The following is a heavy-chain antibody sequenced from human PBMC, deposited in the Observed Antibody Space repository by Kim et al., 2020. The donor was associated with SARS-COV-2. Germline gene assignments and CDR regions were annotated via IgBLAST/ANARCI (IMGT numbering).Heavy chain of an antibody. CDR2: INADIGNT. V-gene: IGHV1-3*01. Sequence: SVKVSCKASGYTFTTYPIHWVRQAPGQRLEWMGWINADIGNTAYSQRFKARVTFTRDTSASTAYMELSSLRSEDTAVYYCARHASGSAGGHGGQGTLVT. J-gene: IGHJ4*02. CDR3: ARHASGSAGGH. D-gene: IGHD3-10*01. CDR1: GYTFTTYP.